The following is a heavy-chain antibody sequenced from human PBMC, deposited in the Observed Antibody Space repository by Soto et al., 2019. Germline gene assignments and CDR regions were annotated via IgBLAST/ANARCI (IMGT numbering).Heavy chain of an antibody. D-gene: IGHD2-15*01. Sequence: PSETLSLTCTVSGGSISSYYWSWIRQPPGKGLEWIGYIYYSGSTNYNPSLKSRVTMSVDTSKNQFSLKLSSVTAADTAVYYCARVAGVVAASYYYYYGMDVWGQGTTVTVSS. CDR2: IYYSGST. CDR3: ARVAGVVAASYYYYYGMDV. V-gene: IGHV4-59*01. J-gene: IGHJ6*02. CDR1: GGSISSYY.